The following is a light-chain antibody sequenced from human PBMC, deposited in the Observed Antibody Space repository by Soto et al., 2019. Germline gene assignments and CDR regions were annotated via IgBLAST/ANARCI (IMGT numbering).Light chain of an antibody. J-gene: IGKJ4*01. CDR3: QQYNNWSLT. CDR1: QSINSD. CDR2: GAS. Sequence: EIVMTQSPATLSVSPGETTRLSCRASQSINSDVAWYQQKPGQAPRLLNYGASTRATGIPARFSGSGSGTEVTPPISSLQSEDFAVYFCQQYNNWSLTFGGGTKVDIK. V-gene: IGKV3-15*01.